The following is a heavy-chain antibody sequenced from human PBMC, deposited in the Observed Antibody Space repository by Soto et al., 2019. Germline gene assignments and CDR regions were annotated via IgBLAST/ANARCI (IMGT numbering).Heavy chain of an antibody. V-gene: IGHV3-23*01. Sequence: GGSLRLSCAASGFTFSSYAMSWVRQAPGKGLEWVSAISGSGGSTYYADSVKGRFTISRDNSKNTLYLQMNSLRAEDTAVYYCAKDPMITFGGVIVMFFDYWGQGTLVTVSS. CDR3: AKDPMITFGGVIVMFFDY. J-gene: IGHJ4*02. CDR1: GFTFSSYA. CDR2: ISGSGGST. D-gene: IGHD3-16*02.